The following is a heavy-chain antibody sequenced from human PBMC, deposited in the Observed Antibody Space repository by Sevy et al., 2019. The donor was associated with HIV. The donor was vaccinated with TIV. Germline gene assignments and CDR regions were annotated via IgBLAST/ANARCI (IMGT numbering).Heavy chain of an antibody. J-gene: IGHJ6*02. Sequence: GESLKISCKGSGYSFSTYWIAWVRQMPGKVLELMGLIFPGDSDTRYSPSFQGQVTISADKSIRTSYLQWNSLKASDTARYYCARRGIQLRGSDYFYYGLDVWGQGTTVTVSS. CDR3: ARRGIQLRGSDYFYYGLDV. CDR1: GYSFSTYW. CDR2: IFPGDSDT. D-gene: IGHD1-1*01. V-gene: IGHV5-51*01.